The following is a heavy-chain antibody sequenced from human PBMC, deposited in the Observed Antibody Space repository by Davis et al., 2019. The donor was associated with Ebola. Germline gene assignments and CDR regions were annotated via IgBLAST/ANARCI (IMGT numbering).Heavy chain of an antibody. Sequence: SETLSLTCTVSGGSISGGYCSWFRQSPGKALEWIAYLSYGGHSNSNPSLKSRVFISVDTSKNQFFLQLSPVIAADTAIYYCAAYSWNNYFSPWGQGTLVTVSS. CDR2: LSYGGHS. CDR1: GGSISGGY. V-gene: IGHV4-59*03. J-gene: IGHJ5*02. D-gene: IGHD1/OR15-1a*01. CDR3: AAYSWNNYFSP.